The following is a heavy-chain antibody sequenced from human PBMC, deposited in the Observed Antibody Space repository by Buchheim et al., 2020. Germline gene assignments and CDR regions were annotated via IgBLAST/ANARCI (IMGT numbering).Heavy chain of an antibody. CDR3: ARATAARPDLDY. CDR2: ISYDGSNK. Sequence: QVQLVESGGGVVQPGRSLRLSCAASGFTFSSYAMHWVRQAPGKGLEWVAVISYDGSNKYYADSVKGRFTISSVNSKNKLYLQMNSLRVEDTAVYYCARATAARPDLDYWGQGTL. D-gene: IGHD6-6*01. V-gene: IGHV3-30*14. J-gene: IGHJ4*02. CDR1: GFTFSSYA.